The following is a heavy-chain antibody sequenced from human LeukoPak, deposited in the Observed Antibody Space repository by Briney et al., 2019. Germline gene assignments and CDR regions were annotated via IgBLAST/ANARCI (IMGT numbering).Heavy chain of an antibody. CDR3: ARAGIAAVLYDY. J-gene: IGHJ4*02. Sequence: AVKVSFKASGGTFSSYAISWVRQAPGQGLEWMGGIIPIFGTANYAQKFQGRVTITADKSTSTAYMELSSLRYEDTAVYYCARAGIAAVLYDYWGQGTLVTVSS. V-gene: IGHV1-69*06. CDR1: GGTFSSYA. D-gene: IGHD6-13*01. CDR2: IIPIFGTA.